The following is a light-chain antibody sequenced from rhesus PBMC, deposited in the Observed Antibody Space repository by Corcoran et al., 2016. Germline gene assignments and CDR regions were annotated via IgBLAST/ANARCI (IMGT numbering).Light chain of an antibody. J-gene: IGLJ1*01. V-gene: IGLV2-23*01. CDR2: DVT. CDR3: SSYADSKTFV. Sequence: QAALTQPPSVSGSPGQSVTMSCTGTSSDIGLYNYVSWYQQHPGKAPKLGIYDVTKRPSGVSDRFSGSKSGNTASLTISGLQVEDEGDYYCSSYADSKTFVFGSGTRLTV. CDR1: SSDIGLYNY.